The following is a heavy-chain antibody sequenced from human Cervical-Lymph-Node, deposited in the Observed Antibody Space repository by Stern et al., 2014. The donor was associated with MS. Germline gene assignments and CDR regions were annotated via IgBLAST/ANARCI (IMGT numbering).Heavy chain of an antibody. J-gene: IGHJ4*02. CDR3: ARYSGTFYFDS. CDR2: IILIFGTM. Sequence: VQLVESGAEVKRPGSSVRVSCKASGGTFSTYSISWVRQAPGQGLEWMGGIILIFGTMIYAQKFQGRVTISADKSTSTAYLDLSSLTSEDTAMYYCARYSGTFYFDSWGQGTLVSVSS. D-gene: IGHD1-26*01. V-gene: IGHV1-69*06. CDR1: GGTFSTYS.